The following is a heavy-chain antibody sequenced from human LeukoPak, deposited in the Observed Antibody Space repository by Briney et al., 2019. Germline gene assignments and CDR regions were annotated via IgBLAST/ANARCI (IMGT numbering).Heavy chain of an antibody. CDR2: ISTDGSIT. V-gene: IGHV3-74*01. CDR1: GFTFSGHW. J-gene: IGHJ4*02. CDR3: ARFGGSPIAVAGKTFDY. D-gene: IGHD6-19*01. Sequence: GGSLRLSCAASGFTFSGHWIHWVRQVPGKGLVWVSIISTDGSITRYADSVKGRFTISRDNAKNTLYLQMNSLRAEDTAVYYCARFGGSPIAVAGKTFDYWGQGTLVTVSS.